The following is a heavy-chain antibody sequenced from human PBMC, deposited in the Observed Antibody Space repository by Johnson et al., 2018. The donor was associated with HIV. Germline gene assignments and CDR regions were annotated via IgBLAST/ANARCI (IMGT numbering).Heavy chain of an antibody. D-gene: IGHD6-6*01. CDR2: ISYDGSNK. CDR3: ASGPAARRASDAFDI. V-gene: IGHV3-30-3*01. CDR1: GFTFSSYA. J-gene: IGHJ3*02. Sequence: QVQLVESGGGVVQPGRSLRLSCAASGFTFSSYAMHWVRQAPGKGLEWVAVISYDGSNKYYADSVNGRFTISRDNSKNTLYLQMNSLRAEDTAVYYCASGPAARRASDAFDIWGQGTMVTVSS.